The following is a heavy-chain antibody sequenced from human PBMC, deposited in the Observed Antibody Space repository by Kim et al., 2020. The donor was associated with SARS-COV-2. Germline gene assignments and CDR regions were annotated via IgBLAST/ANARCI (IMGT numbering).Heavy chain of an antibody. CDR3: AKDPQSSSWYLFYFYY. V-gene: IGHV3-23*01. D-gene: IGHD6-13*01. CDR1: GFTFRNYP. Sequence: GGSLRLSCAASGFTFRNYPMSWVRQAPGKGLEWVSTISGSGGSTYYADSVKGRFTISRDNSKNTLYLQMNSLRAEDTAVYFCAKDPQSSSWYLFYFYYWGAGNPGTVSP. CDR2: ISGSGGST. J-gene: IGHJ4*03.